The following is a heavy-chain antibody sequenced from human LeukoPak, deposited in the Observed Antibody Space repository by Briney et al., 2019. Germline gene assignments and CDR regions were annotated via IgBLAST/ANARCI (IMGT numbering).Heavy chain of an antibody. D-gene: IGHD1-1*01. Sequence: ASVKVSCKASGYTFTGYYMHWVRQAPGQGLEWMGWINPNGGGTNYAQKFQGRVTMTRDTSISTAYMELSRLRSDDTAVYYCARVEATGTSVGYWGQGTLVTVSS. CDR3: ARVEATGTSVGY. V-gene: IGHV1-2*02. J-gene: IGHJ4*02. CDR2: INPNGGGT. CDR1: GYTFTGYY.